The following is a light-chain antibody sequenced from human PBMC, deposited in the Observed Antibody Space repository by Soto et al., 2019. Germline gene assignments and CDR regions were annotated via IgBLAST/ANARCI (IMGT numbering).Light chain of an antibody. J-gene: IGLJ1*01. CDR1: SSDVGSYNR. CDR2: EVN. Sequence: QSALTQPPSVSGSPGQSVTISCTGTSSDVGSYNRLSWYQQPPGTAPKLIMYEVNTRPSGVPDRFSGSKSGSTASLTISGLQAEDEAAYYCSLYISGSTYVFGTGTKVTGL. CDR3: SLYISGSTYV. V-gene: IGLV2-18*01.